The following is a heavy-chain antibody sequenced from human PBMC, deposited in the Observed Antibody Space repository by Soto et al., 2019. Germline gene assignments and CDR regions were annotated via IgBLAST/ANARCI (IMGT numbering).Heavy chain of an antibody. V-gene: IGHV3-33*01. CDR3: ARDPYGSGSYSHYLDV. J-gene: IGHJ6*03. CDR2: IWYDGSNK. D-gene: IGHD3-10*01. Sequence: GGSLRLSSAASGFKFSSYGMHWVRQAPGKGLEWVAVIWYDGSNKYYADSVKGRFTISRDNSKNTLYLQMNSLRAEDTAVYYCARDPYGSGSYSHYLDVWGQGTTVTVSS. CDR1: GFKFSSYG.